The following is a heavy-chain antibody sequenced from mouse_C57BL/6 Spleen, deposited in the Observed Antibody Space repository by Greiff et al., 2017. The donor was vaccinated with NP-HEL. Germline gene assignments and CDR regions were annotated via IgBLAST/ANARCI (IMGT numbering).Heavy chain of an antibody. CDR2: ISSGGSYT. Sequence: EVQVVESGGDLVKPGGSLKLSCAASGFTFSSYGMSWVRQTPDKRLEWVATISSGGSYTYYPDSVKGRFTISRDNAKNTLYLQMSSLKSEDTAMYYCARPNWDGTWFAYWGQGTLVTVSA. D-gene: IGHD4-1*01. V-gene: IGHV5-6*01. J-gene: IGHJ3*01. CDR1: GFTFSSYG. CDR3: ARPNWDGTWFAY.